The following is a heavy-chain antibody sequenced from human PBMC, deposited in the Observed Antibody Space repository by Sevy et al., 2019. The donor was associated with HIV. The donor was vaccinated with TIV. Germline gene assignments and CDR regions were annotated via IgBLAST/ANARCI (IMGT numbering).Heavy chain of an antibody. Sequence: ASVKVSCKVSGYTLIEFSMHWVRQAPGKGLEWMGGFDPEDGETIYAQRFQGRVTMTEDTSTDKAYMELSSLRSEETAVYYCATGLPGEYVDCSSCYSDYFAYWGQGTLVTVSS. J-gene: IGHJ4*02. CDR2: FDPEDGET. CDR3: ATGLPGEYVDCSSCYSDYFAY. D-gene: IGHD2-15*01. V-gene: IGHV1-24*01. CDR1: GYTLIEFS.